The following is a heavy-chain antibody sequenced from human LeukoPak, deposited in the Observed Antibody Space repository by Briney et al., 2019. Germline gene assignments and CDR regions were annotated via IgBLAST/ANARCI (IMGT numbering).Heavy chain of an antibody. CDR3: AKAMGTSSSQTNYFDY. J-gene: IGHJ4*02. CDR1: GFTFSSYG. Sequence: PGGSLRLSCAASGFTFSSYGMSWVRQAPGKGLEWVSAISGSGGSTYYADSVKGRFTISRDDSKNTLYLQMNSLRAEDTAVYYCAKAMGTSSSQTNYFDYWGQGTLVTVSS. V-gene: IGHV3-23*01. CDR2: ISGSGGST. D-gene: IGHD6-6*01.